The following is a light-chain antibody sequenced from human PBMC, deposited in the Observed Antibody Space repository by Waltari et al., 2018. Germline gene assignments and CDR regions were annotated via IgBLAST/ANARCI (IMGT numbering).Light chain of an antibody. CDR3: AAWDGSLNGYV. CDR2: SNN. CDR1: SPNIGSHT. V-gene: IGLV1-44*01. Sequence: QSVLTQPPSASGTPGHRVTISCSGSSPNIGSHTVNRYQQLPGTAPKLLISSNNQRPSGVPDRFSGSKSGTSGSLAISGLQSEDEADYYCAAWDGSLNGYVFGTGTKVTVL. J-gene: IGLJ1*01.